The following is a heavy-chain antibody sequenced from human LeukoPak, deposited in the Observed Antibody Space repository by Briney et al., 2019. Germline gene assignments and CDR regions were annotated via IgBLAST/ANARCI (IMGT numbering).Heavy chain of an antibody. CDR1: GFTFSSYW. CDR3: ARVNNYDCKDY. D-gene: IGHD5-12*01. J-gene: IGHJ4*02. CDR2: VEQDGGEK. V-gene: IGHV3-7*01. Sequence: GGSLRLSCAASGFTFSSYWMSWVRQAPGKGLEWVANVEQDGGEKYYVDSVKGRFTISRDNAKNSLYLQMNSLRAEDTAVYYCARVNNYDCKDYWGQGTLVTVSS.